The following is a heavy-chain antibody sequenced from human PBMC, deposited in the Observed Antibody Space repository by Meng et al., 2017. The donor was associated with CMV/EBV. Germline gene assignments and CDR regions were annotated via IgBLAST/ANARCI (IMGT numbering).Heavy chain of an antibody. Sequence: GESLKISCAASGFTFSSYAMHWVRQAPGKGLEWVAVISYDGSNKYYADSVKGRFTISRDNSKNTLYLQMNSLRAEDTAVYYCARDSGRPLTYYYDNSGYYTFDYWGQGTLVTVSS. J-gene: IGHJ4*02. CDR3: ARDSGRPLTYYYDNSGYYTFDY. CDR2: ISYDGSNK. CDR1: GFTFSSYA. V-gene: IGHV3-30-3*01. D-gene: IGHD3-22*01.